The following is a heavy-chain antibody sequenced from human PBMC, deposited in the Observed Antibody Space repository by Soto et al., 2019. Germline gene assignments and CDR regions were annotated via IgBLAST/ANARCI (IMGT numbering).Heavy chain of an antibody. V-gene: IGHV1-69*01. CDR3: ARGQDVYYYYSSGYSWFGGY. D-gene: IGHD3-22*01. CDR1: GGTFSSYA. CDR2: NIPIFGTA. Sequence: QVQLVQSGAEVKKPGSSVKVSCKASGGTFSSYAISWVRQAPGQGLEWMGGNIPIFGTANYEQKFKVRVTITSDESTSVAYMEMSSLSAEDTAVYYCARGQDVYYYYSSGYSWFGGYWGQGTLVTVSS. J-gene: IGHJ4*02.